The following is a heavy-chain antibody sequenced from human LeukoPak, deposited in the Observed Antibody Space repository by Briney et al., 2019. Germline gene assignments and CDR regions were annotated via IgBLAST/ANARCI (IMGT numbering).Heavy chain of an antibody. CDR2: IYASGTT. CDR1: GGSISSYY. D-gene: IGHD5-12*01. CDR3: ARGMAAAYDYNWFDP. V-gene: IGHV4-4*07. Sequence: SETLSLTCTVSGGSISSYYWSWIRQSAGKGLEWIGGIYASGTTRYNPSLNSRVTMSVDTSKNQFSLKLNSVTAADTAVYFCARGMAAAYDYNWFDPWGQGALVTVSS. J-gene: IGHJ5*02.